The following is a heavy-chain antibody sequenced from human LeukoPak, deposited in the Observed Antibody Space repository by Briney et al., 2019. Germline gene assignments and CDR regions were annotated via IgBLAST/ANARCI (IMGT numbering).Heavy chain of an antibody. CDR2: ISAYNGNT. CDR1: GYTFTSYG. Sequence: ASVKVSCKASGYTFTSYGISWVRQAPGQGLEWMGWISAYNGNTNYTQKLQGRVTMTTDTSTTTAYMDLRTLRSDDTAVYYCARADQYCSSTSCYAFDIWGQGTMVTVSS. CDR3: ARADQYCSSTSCYAFDI. D-gene: IGHD2-2*01. V-gene: IGHV1-18*01. J-gene: IGHJ3*02.